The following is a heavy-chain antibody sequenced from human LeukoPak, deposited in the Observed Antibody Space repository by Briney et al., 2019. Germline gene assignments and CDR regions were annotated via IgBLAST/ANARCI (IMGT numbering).Heavy chain of an antibody. CDR1: GFTFSSNW. CDR3: ARVDYGDYVAAVDI. Sequence: PGGSLRLSCAASGFTFSSNWMHWVRQTPGKGLVWVSRINDDGSSTSYADSVRGRFTISRDNAKNTLYLQMNSLRAEDTAVYYCARVDYGDYVAAVDIWGQGTLVTVFS. V-gene: IGHV3-74*01. CDR2: INDDGSST. D-gene: IGHD4-17*01. J-gene: IGHJ3*02.